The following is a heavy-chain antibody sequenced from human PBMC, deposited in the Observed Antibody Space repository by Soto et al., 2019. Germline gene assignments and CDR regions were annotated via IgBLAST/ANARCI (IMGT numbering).Heavy chain of an antibody. D-gene: IGHD2-15*01. CDR3: ASSTGVVVAATFYYGMDV. J-gene: IGHJ6*02. CDR1: GGSISSYY. V-gene: IGHV4-59*01. CDR2: IYYSGST. Sequence: SETLSLTCTVSGGSISSYYWSWIRQPPGKGLEWIGYIYYSGSTNYNPSLKSRVTISVDTSKNQFSLKLSSVTAADTAVYYCASSTGVVVAATFYYGMDVWGQGTTVTVPS.